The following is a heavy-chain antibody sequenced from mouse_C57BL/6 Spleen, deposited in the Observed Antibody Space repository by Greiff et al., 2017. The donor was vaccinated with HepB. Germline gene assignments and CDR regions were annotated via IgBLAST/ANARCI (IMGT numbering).Heavy chain of an antibody. D-gene: IGHD4-1*01. Sequence: EVQLQQSGPGLVKPSQSLSLTCSVTGYSITSGYYWDWIRQVRGTQLEWVGYISDDGSNKYNPSLKNRISITRDTSKNQCFLKLNSVTTEDTATYYCARGLTGTGYWGQGTTLTVSS. CDR2: ISDDGSN. CDR1: GYSITSGYY. V-gene: IGHV3-6*01. CDR3: ARGLTGTGY. J-gene: IGHJ2*01.